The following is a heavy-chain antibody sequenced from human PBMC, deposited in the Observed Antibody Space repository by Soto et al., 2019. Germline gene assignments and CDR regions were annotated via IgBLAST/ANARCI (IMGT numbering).Heavy chain of an antibody. Sequence: GGSLRLSCAASGFTFSSYGMHWVRQAPGKGLEWVAVISYDGSNKYYADSVKGRFTISRDNSKNTLYLQMNSLRAEDTAVYYCAKDAFNLVFGGVIVIPDYYYYYMDVWGKGTTVTVSS. CDR1: GFTFSSYG. J-gene: IGHJ6*03. D-gene: IGHD3-16*02. CDR2: ISYDGSNK. V-gene: IGHV3-30*18. CDR3: AKDAFNLVFGGVIVIPDYYYYYMDV.